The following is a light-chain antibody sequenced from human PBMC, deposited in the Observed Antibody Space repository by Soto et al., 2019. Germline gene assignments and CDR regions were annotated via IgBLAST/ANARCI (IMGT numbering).Light chain of an antibody. CDR2: EAS. CDR1: SSDVGHYNY. J-gene: IGLJ1*01. V-gene: IGLV2-14*01. Sequence: QSVLSQPASVSGSPGQSITISCSGTSSDVGHYNYVSWYQQLPGKAPKPLIYEASNRPSGTSNRFSGSKSGTTASLTISGLQAEDEAEYYCSSYTSSTTYVFGTGTKLTVL. CDR3: SSYTSSTTYV.